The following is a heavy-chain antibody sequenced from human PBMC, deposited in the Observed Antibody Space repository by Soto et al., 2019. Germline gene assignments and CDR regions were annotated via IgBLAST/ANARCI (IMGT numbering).Heavy chain of an antibody. D-gene: IGHD2-15*01. Sequence: QVQLQESGPGLVKPSETLSLTCTVSGGSISSGDYYWSWIRQPPGKGLEWIGYIYYSGSTYYNPSLKCRVTVSVDTSKNQFSLKLSSVTAADTAVYYCARGLGDCSGGSCYFSLVNQQNWFDPWGQGTLVTVSS. CDR2: IYYSGST. CDR3: ARGLGDCSGGSCYFSLVNQQNWFDP. CDR1: GGSISSGDYY. J-gene: IGHJ5*02. V-gene: IGHV4-30-4*01.